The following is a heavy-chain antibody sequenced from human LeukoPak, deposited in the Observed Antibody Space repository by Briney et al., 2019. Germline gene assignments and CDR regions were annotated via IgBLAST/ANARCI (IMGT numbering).Heavy chain of an antibody. J-gene: IGHJ4*02. CDR2: ICSSGSTI. D-gene: IGHD3-16*01. CDR3: ARESQPNFFWGSYLGYFDY. V-gene: IGHV3-11*01. Sequence: GGSLRLSCAASRFTFSDYYVSWIRQAPGKGLEWVSYICSSGSTIYYADSVKGRFTISRDNAKNSLYLQMNSLRAEDTAVYYCARESQPNFFWGSYLGYFDYWGQGTLVTVSS. CDR1: RFTFSDYY.